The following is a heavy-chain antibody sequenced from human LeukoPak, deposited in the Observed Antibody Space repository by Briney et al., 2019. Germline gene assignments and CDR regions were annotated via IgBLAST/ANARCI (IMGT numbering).Heavy chain of an antibody. Sequence: ASVKVSCKASGYTFTGYYMHWVRQAPGQGLEWMGWINPNSGGTNYVQKFQGRVTVTRDTSISTAYMELSRLRSDDTAVYYCARDFNPYYYDSSGYSQWGQGTLVTVSS. CDR2: INPNSGGT. D-gene: IGHD3-22*01. CDR3: ARDFNPYYYDSSGYSQ. CDR1: GYTFTGYY. V-gene: IGHV1-2*02. J-gene: IGHJ4*02.